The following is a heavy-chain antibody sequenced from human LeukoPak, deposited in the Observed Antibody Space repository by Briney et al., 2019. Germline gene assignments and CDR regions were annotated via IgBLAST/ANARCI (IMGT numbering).Heavy chain of an antibody. Sequence: SETLSLTCIVSGGSISSNNYYWAWIRQPPGKGLEWIGSIYYSGSTYYNPSLKSRVTISVDTSKNQFSLKLSSVTAADTAVYYRARGADSSGYYSIFYFDYWGQGTLVTVSS. V-gene: IGHV4-39*07. CDR3: ARGADSSGYYSIFYFDY. D-gene: IGHD3-22*01. CDR1: GGSISSNNYY. J-gene: IGHJ4*02. CDR2: IYYSGST.